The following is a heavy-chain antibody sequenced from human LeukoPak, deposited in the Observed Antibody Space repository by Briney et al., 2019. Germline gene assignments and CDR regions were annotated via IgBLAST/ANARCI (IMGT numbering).Heavy chain of an antibody. J-gene: IGHJ3*02. D-gene: IGHD5-18*01. CDR2: IYSGGST. CDR3: ARGYLDAFDI. V-gene: IGHV3-66*01. CDR1: GFTVSSNY. Sequence: PGGSLRLSCAASGFTVSSNYMSWVRQAPGKGLEWVSAIYSGGSTYYAGSVKGRFTISRDNSKNMLYLQMNSLRAEDTAVYYCARGYLDAFDIWGQGTMVTVSS.